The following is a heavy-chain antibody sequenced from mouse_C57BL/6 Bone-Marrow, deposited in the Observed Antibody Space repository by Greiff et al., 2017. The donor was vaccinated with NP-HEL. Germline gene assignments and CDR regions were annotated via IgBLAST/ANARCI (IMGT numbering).Heavy chain of an antibody. V-gene: IGHV1-81*01. CDR2: IYPRSGNT. Sequence: VQLQESGAELARPGASVKLSCKASGYTFTSYGISWVKQRTGQGLEWIGEIYPRSGNTYYNEKFKGKATLTADKSSSTAYMELRSLTSEDSAVYFCARLEGYWYFDVWGTGTTVTVSS. J-gene: IGHJ1*03. CDR1: GYTFTSYG. CDR3: ARLEGYWYFDV.